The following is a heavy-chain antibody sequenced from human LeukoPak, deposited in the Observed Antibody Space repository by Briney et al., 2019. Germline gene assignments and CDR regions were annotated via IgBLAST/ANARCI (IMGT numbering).Heavy chain of an antibody. Sequence: PGGSLRLSCAASGFTFRSYWMNWVRQAPGKGLEWVANIKQDGSAKYYVDSVKGRFTISRDNAKNSLYLQMNSLGAEDTAVYYCARTIREQWLTTDYWGQGTLVTFSS. V-gene: IGHV3-7*04. J-gene: IGHJ4*02. CDR2: IKQDGSAK. CDR3: ARTIREQWLTTDY. CDR1: GFTFRSYW. D-gene: IGHD6-19*01.